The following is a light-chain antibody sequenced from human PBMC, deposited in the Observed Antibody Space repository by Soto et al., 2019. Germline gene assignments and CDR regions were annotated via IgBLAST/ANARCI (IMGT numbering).Light chain of an antibody. J-gene: IGLJ1*01. Sequence: QSVLTQPRSVSGSPGQSVTISRTGTSSDVGGYNFVSWYQQHPGKAPKLMIYDVNKRPSGVPDRFSGSKSGNTASLTISGLQAEDEADYYCCSNAGSYTYVFGTGTKLTVL. CDR1: SSDVGGYNF. CDR3: CSNAGSYTYV. V-gene: IGLV2-11*01. CDR2: DVN.